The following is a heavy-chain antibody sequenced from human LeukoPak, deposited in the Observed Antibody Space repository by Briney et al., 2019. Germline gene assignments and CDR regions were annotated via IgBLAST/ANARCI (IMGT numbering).Heavy chain of an antibody. D-gene: IGHD6-19*01. Sequence: ASVKVSCTASGYTFTGYYMHWVRQAPGQGLEWMGWINPNSGGTNYAQKFQGWVTMTRDTSISTAYMELSRLRSDDTAVYYCARDAVAGTDYFDYWGQGTLATVSS. J-gene: IGHJ4*02. CDR1: GYTFTGYY. CDR3: ARDAVAGTDYFDY. V-gene: IGHV1-2*04. CDR2: INPNSGGT.